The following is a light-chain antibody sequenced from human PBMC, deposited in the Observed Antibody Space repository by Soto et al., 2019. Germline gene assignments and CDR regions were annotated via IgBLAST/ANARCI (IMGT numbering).Light chain of an antibody. V-gene: IGLV2-11*01. Sequence: QSALTQPRSVSGSPGQSVTISCTGTSSDVGAYNFVSWYQQHPGKAPKLMIYDVTKRPSGVPDRFSGSKSGNTASLTISGLQADHEAEYYCCSYAGTYTWVFGGGTQLTVL. CDR3: CSYAGTYTWV. CDR2: DVT. J-gene: IGLJ3*02. CDR1: SSDVGAYNF.